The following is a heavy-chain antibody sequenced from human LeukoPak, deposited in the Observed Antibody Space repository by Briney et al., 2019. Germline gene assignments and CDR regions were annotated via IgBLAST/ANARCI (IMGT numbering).Heavy chain of an antibody. Sequence: SETLSLTCTVSGGSISSGDYYWSWLRQPPGKGLEWIGYIYYSGSTYYNPSLKRRVTISVDTSKNQFSLKLSSVTAADTAVYYCARDPGATTYSYGCFDYWGQGTLVTASS. CDR3: ARDPGATTYSYGCFDY. D-gene: IGHD5-18*01. CDR1: GGSISSGDYY. V-gene: IGHV4-30-4*01. J-gene: IGHJ4*02. CDR2: IYYSGST.